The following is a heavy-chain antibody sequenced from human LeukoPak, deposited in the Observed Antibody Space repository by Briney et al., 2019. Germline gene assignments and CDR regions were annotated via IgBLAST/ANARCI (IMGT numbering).Heavy chain of an antibody. CDR2: IWYDGSNK. Sequence: PGGSLRLSCPASGFTFSSYGMHWVRQAPGKGLEWVAVIWYDGSNKYYADSVKGRFTISRDNSKNTLYLQMNSLRAEDTAVYYCARDTGYGFYSSGWYFDYWGQGTLVTVSS. CDR1: GFTFSSYG. D-gene: IGHD6-19*01. J-gene: IGHJ4*02. V-gene: IGHV3-33*01. CDR3: ARDTGYGFYSSGWYFDY.